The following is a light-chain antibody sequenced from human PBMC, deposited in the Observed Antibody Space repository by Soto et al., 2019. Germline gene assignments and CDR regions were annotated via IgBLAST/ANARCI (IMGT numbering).Light chain of an antibody. CDR1: SSDVGGYNY. CDR3: SSYTSSSTLLV. J-gene: IGLJ2*01. V-gene: IGLV2-14*01. Sequence: QSVLTQPASVSGSPGQSITISCTGTSSDVGGYNYVSWYQQHPGKAPKLMIYDVSNRPAGFSNRFSGYKSGNTASLTISGLKADDEADYYCSSYTSSSTLLVFGGGTKLTVL. CDR2: DVS.